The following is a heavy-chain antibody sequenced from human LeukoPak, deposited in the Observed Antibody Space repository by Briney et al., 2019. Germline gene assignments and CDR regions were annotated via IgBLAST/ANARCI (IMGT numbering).Heavy chain of an antibody. CDR3: ASINYSVDY. Sequence: SETLSLTCAVYGGSFSGYYWSWIRQPPGKGLEWIGSIYYSGSTYYNPSLKSRVTISVDTSKNQFSLKLSSVTAADTAVYYCASINYSVDYWGQGTLVTVSS. CDR1: GGSFSGYY. CDR2: IYYSGST. J-gene: IGHJ4*02. V-gene: IGHV4-34*01. D-gene: IGHD5-24*01.